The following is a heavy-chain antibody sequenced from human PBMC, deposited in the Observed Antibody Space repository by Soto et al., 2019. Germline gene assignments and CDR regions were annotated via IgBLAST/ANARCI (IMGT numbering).Heavy chain of an antibody. CDR2: INAGNGNT. CDR3: ARVLLTYYYGSGSSHGMDV. D-gene: IGHD3-10*01. V-gene: IGHV1-3*01. CDR1: RYTFTSYA. J-gene: IGHJ6*02. Sequence: ASVKVSCKASRYTFTSYAMHWVRQAPGQRXEWMGWINAGNGNTKYSQKFQGRVTITRDTSASTAYMELSSLRSEDTAVYYCARVLLTYYYGSGSSHGMDVWGQGTTVTVSS.